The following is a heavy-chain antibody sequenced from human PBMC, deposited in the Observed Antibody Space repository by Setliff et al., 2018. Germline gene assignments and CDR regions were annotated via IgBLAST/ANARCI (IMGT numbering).Heavy chain of an antibody. D-gene: IGHD2-8*01. Sequence: PSETLSLTCTISGDFISDISYYWGFIRQSPGKGPEWIGSIYYSGTAYYNPSLESRVTMFVDTSKNQFSLRLNSVTAADTAVYYCATHCTNDVCYKAWFDPWGQGTLVTVSS. V-gene: IGHV4-39*01. CDR2: IYYSGTA. CDR1: GDFISDISYY. CDR3: ATHCTNDVCYKAWFDP. J-gene: IGHJ5*02.